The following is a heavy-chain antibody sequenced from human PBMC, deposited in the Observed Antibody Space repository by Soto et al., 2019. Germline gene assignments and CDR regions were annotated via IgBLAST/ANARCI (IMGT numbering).Heavy chain of an antibody. CDR2: ISYDGSNK. CDR1: GFTFSSYG. V-gene: IGHV3-30*18. J-gene: IGHJ4*02. CDR3: AKSIAVAGVDY. Sequence: QVQLVESGGGVVQPGRSLRLSCAASGFTFSSYGMHWVRQAPGKGLEWVAVISYDGSNKYYADSVKGRFTISRDNSKNTLYLQMNSLRAEDTAVYYCAKSIAVAGVDYWGQGTLVTVSS. D-gene: IGHD6-19*01.